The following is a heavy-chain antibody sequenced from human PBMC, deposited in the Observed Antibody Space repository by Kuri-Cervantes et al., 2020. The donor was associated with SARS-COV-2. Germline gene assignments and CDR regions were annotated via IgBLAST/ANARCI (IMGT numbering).Heavy chain of an antibody. CDR3: ASPNWEGNFYFY. V-gene: IGHV3-74*01. D-gene: IGHD1-26*01. CDR1: GFIFRNEW. CDR2: INSDGSST. J-gene: IGHJ4*02. Sequence: GESLKISCAASGFIFRNEWMHWVRQVPGKGPVRVSRINSDGSSTSYADSVKGRFTMSRDNARNTLYLQMNSLRAEDTAVYYCASPNWEGNFYFYWGQGTLVTVSS.